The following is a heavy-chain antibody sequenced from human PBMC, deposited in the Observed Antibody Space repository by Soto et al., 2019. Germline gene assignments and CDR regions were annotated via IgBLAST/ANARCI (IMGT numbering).Heavy chain of an antibody. V-gene: IGHV3-74*01. D-gene: IGHD3-16*02. CDR1: GFSFISYW. CDR3: ARVAIASGGVIAVTYALDV. CDR2: MNMDGNRI. Sequence: GGSLRLSCAPPGFSFISYWMHWVSQAPGKGLEWVSRMNMDGNRISYVDSVKGRCTISRDNAKNTFYVEMNSARVEDTAVYYCARVAIASGGVIAVTYALDVWGQGT. J-gene: IGHJ6*02.